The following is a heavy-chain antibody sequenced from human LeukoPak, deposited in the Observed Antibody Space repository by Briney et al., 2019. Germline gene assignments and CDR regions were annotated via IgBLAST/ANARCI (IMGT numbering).Heavy chain of an antibody. V-gene: IGHV4-30-4*01. CDR3: ARARGVYLQFDP. D-gene: IGHD3-22*01. CDR2: IYYSGST. J-gene: IGHJ5*02. Sequence: SETLSLTCTFSGGSISSGDYYWSWIREPPGKGLEWIGYIYYSGSTYYNPSLKSRVTISVDTSKNQFSLKLSSVTAADTAVYYCARARGVYLQFDPWGQGTLVTVSS. CDR1: GGSISSGDYY.